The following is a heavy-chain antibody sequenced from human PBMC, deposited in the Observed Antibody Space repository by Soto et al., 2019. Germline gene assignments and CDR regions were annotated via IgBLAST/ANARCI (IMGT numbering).Heavy chain of an antibody. Sequence: GESLKISCKGSGYSFTSYWISWVRQMPGKGLEWMGRIDPSDSYTNYSPPFQGHVTISADKSISTAYLQWSSLKASDTAMYYCARHVDSPSNYYYGMDVWGQGTAVTVSS. J-gene: IGHJ6*02. V-gene: IGHV5-10-1*01. CDR1: GYSFTSYW. CDR2: IDPSDSYT. D-gene: IGHD2-21*01. CDR3: ARHVDSPSNYYYGMDV.